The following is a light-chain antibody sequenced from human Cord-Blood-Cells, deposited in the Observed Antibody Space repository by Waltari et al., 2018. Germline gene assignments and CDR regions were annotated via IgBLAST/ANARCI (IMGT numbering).Light chain of an antibody. CDR2: DAS. Sequence: AIQLTQYLSSLSASVGDRVTITCRASQGISSALAWYQQKPGKAPKLLIYDASSLESGVPSRFSGIGSGTDFTLTSSSLQPEDFATYYCQQFNSYPQTFGQGTKVEIK. V-gene: IGKV1-13*02. CDR3: QQFNSYPQT. J-gene: IGKJ1*01. CDR1: QGISSA.